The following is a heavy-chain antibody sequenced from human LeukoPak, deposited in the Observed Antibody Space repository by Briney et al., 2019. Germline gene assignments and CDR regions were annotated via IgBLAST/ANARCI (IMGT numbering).Heavy chain of an antibody. CDR1: GFTFSDHY. J-gene: IGHJ6*02. CDR2: SRNKANGYTT. CDR3: ANPNTGPPGYYGMDV. V-gene: IGHV3-72*01. Sequence: GGSLRLSCAASGFTFSDHYMEWVRQAPGKGLEWVGRSRNKANGYTTEYAASVKGRFTISGDESKNSVFLQMNSLETEDTAVYYCANPNTGPPGYYGMDVWGQGTTVTVSS. D-gene: IGHD2-2*03.